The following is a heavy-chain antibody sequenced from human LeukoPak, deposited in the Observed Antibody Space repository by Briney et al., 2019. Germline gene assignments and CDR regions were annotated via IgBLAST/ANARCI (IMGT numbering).Heavy chain of an antibody. CDR3: AKGSAYYYDSSLDY. V-gene: IGHV3-20*04. CDR2: INWNGGST. D-gene: IGHD3-22*01. CDR1: GFTFDDYG. J-gene: IGHJ4*02. Sequence: GGSLRLSCAASGFTFDDYGMSWVRQAPGKGLEWVSGINWNGGSTGYADSVKGRFTISRDNAKNSLYLQMNSLRAEDMALYYCAKGSAYYYDSSLDYWGQGTLVTVSS.